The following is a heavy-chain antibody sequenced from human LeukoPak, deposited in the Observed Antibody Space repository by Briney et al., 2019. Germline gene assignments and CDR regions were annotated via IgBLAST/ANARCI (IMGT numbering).Heavy chain of an antibody. CDR1: GYTFTDYY. J-gene: IGHJ4*02. CDR2: INPNSGGT. CDR3: ASRALDSGYDQSFDY. Sequence: ASVKVSCKASGYTFTDYYMHWVRQAPGQGLEWMGWINPNSGGTNYAQKFQGRVTMTRDTSISTAYMELGRLRSDDTAVYYCASRALDSGYDQSFDYWGQGTLVTVSS. D-gene: IGHD5-12*01. V-gene: IGHV1-2*02.